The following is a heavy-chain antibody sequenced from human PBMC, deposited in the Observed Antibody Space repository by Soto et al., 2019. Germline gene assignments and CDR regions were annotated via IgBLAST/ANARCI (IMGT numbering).Heavy chain of an antibody. J-gene: IGHJ4*02. CDR3: TRGDLRVYDLGGQYYFDY. V-gene: IGHV3-74*01. Sequence: EVQLVESGGGLFQPGGSLRLSCAASGFTFSSYWMHWVRQAPGKGLVWVSRINSDGSSTSYADSVKGRFTISRDNAKNTLYLQKNSLRAQDTAVYYCTRGDLRVYDLGGQYYFDYWGQGTLVTVSS. D-gene: IGHD3-16*01. CDR1: GFTFSSYW. CDR2: INSDGSST.